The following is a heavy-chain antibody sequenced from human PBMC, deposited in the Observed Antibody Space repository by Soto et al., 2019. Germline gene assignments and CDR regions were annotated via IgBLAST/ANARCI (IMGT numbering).Heavy chain of an antibody. CDR2: IYFSGST. CDR1: GFSSSSRGYY. J-gene: IGHJ5*02. Sequence: QLQLQASGPGLVKPSETLSLTCTVSGFSSSSRGYYWVWILQPPGKGLEWIGYIYFSGSTYYNPSLKIRVTISVHTTKNQFSLKLSSVTAADTSVYYCATSNWFDPWGQGTLVTVSS. CDR3: ATSNWFDP. V-gene: IGHV4-39*01.